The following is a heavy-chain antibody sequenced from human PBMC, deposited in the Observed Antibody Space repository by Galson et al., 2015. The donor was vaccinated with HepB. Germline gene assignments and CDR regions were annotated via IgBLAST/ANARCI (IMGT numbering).Heavy chain of an antibody. V-gene: IGHV1-2*06. CDR3: TTIMGPAGAWTNY. Sequence: SVKVSCKASGYTFTGYYMHWVRQAPGQGLEWMGRINPNNGVTDYAQEFQGRVTLTRDTSISTAYMELSRLRYDDTAVYYCTTIMGPAGAWTNYWGREPWSPSPQ. CDR1: GYTFTGYY. D-gene: IGHD1-26*01. CDR2: INPNNGVT. J-gene: IGHJ4*02.